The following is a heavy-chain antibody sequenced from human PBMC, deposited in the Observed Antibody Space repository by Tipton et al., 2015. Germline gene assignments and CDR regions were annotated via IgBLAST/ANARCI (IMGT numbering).Heavy chain of an antibody. CDR1: GGAINSGDNY. CDR2: IYYSGST. Sequence: TLSLTCTVSGGAINSGDNYWTWIRQHPGKGLEGIGYIYYSGSTYYNPSLKSRVSISLDRSKTQFSLNLSSVTAADTAVYYCARGLGGNSESWFDPWGQGTLVIVS. V-gene: IGHV4-31*03. D-gene: IGHD4-23*01. CDR3: ARGLGGNSESWFDP. J-gene: IGHJ5*02.